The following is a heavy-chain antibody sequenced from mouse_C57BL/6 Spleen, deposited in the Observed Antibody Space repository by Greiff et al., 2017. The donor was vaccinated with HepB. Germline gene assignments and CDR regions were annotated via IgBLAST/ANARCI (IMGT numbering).Heavy chain of an antibody. Sequence: QLQQPGAELVKPGASVKMSCKASGYTFTSYWITWVKQRPGQGLEWIGDIYPGSGSTNYNEKFKSKATLTVDTSSSTAYMQLSSLTSEDSAVYYCARHYYYGSSYNWFAYWGQGTLVTVSA. CDR2: IYPGSGST. J-gene: IGHJ3*01. CDR3: ARHYYYGSSYNWFAY. CDR1: GYTFTSYW. V-gene: IGHV1-55*01. D-gene: IGHD1-1*01.